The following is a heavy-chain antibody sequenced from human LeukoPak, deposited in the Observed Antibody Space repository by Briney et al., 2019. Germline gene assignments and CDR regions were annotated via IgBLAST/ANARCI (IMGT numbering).Heavy chain of an antibody. CDR1: GYTFTSYY. CDR3: ARVGYSSGWYSNYYGMDV. CDR2: INPSGGST. V-gene: IGHV1-46*01. Sequence: GVSVKVSCKASGYTFTSYYMHWVRQAPGQGLEWMGIINPSGGSTSYAQKFQGRVTMTRDTSTSTVYMELSSLRSEDTAVYYCARVGYSSGWYSNYYGMDVWGQGTTVTVSS. J-gene: IGHJ6*02. D-gene: IGHD6-19*01.